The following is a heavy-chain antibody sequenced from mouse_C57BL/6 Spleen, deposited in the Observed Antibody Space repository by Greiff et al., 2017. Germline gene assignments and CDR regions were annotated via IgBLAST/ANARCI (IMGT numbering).Heavy chain of an antibody. Sequence: VQLQQSGAELVKPGASVKMSCKASGYTFTTYPIEWMKQNHGKSLEWIGYFHPYNDDTKYNEKFKGKATLTVEKSSSTVYLELSRLTSDDSAVYYCARGSKGVRAMDYWGQGTSVTVSS. CDR2: FHPYNDDT. CDR3: ARGSKGVRAMDY. J-gene: IGHJ4*01. V-gene: IGHV1-47*01. CDR1: GYTFTTYP.